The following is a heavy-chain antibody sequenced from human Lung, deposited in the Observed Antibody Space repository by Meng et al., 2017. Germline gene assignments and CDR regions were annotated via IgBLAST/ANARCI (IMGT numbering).Heavy chain of an antibody. CDR1: GGSISSSNYY. CDR3: ARGQKGYFDL. CDR2: IYNSGST. J-gene: IGHJ2*01. V-gene: IGHV4-30-4*01. Sequence: QVQLQESGPGLVKPSQTLSLTCTVSGGSISSSNYYWSWIRQPPGKGLEWSGHIYNSGSTYYNPSLKSRITKSVDTSKNQFSLKLSSVTAADTAVYYCARGQKGYFDLWGRGTLVTVSS.